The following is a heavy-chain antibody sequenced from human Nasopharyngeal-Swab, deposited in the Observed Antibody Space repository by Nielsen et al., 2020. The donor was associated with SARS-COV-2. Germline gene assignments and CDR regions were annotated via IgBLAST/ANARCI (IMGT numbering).Heavy chain of an antibody. CDR3: AKDRYCSGGACYFSGFDY. V-gene: IGHV3-23*01. Sequence: WIRQPLGKGLEWVSGVSGSGGTTKYADSAKGRFTISRDNSKNKLYLQMHSLRVEDTAVYYCAKDRYCSGGACYFSGFDYWGLGTLVTVSS. D-gene: IGHD2-15*01. CDR2: VSGSGGTT. J-gene: IGHJ4*02.